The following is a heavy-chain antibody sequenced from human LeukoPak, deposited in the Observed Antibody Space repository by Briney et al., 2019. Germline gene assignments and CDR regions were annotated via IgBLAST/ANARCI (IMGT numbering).Heavy chain of an antibody. Sequence: SETLSLTCTVSGGSISSYYWSWIRQPPGKGLEWIGYICTSGSTNYNPSLKSRVTISVDTSKNQFSLKLSSVTAADTAVYCCARHAEAAYDFWSGYYSYYYYYYMDVWGKGTTVTVSS. D-gene: IGHD3-3*01. CDR1: GGSISSYY. CDR2: ICTSGST. V-gene: IGHV4-4*09. J-gene: IGHJ6*03. CDR3: ARHAEAAYDFWSGYYSYYYYYYMDV.